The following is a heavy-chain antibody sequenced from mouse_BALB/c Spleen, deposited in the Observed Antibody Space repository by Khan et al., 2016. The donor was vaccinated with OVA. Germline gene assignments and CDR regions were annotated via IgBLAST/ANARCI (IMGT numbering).Heavy chain of an antibody. D-gene: IGHD2-2*01. CDR3: TRSGYGSFAF. V-gene: IGHV1S81*02. J-gene: IGHJ3*01. Sequence: QIQLVQSGAELVKTGASVKLSCKASGYTFSSYYLYWVKQRPGQGLEWIGEINPNNGGSNFNEKFKNRATLTVDKSSYTAYMQLNSLTSEDSAVYYCTRSGYGSFAFWGQGTLVTVSA. CDR2: INPNNGGS. CDR1: GYTFSSYY.